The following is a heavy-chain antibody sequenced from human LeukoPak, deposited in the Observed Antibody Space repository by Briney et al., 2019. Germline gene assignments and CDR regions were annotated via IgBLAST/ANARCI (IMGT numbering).Heavy chain of an antibody. D-gene: IGHD3-10*01. CDR1: GYSFNSHH. V-gene: IGHV1-46*02. CDR2: NFFHDGTT. Sequence: ASVKVSCKTSGYSFNSHHVHWVRQAPGQGLEWMGINFFHDGTTSNTQKFPGRLTMTRDTSTSTVYMELSGLRSEDTAVYYCARDSGNYHYDMDVWGQGTTVIVSS. J-gene: IGHJ6*02. CDR3: ARDSGNYHYDMDV.